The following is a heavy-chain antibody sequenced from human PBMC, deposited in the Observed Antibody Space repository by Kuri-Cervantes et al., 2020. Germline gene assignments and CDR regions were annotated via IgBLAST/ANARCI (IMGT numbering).Heavy chain of an antibody. V-gene: IGHV4-4*02. CDR3: ARARGTAGTFDY. CDR2: IYHSGST. Sequence: TLSLTSAVSGGAIRSRNWGSRVRQPRGKGLQWIGEIYHSGSTNYTPSLKSRVTISVVKSKNKFSLKLSSVTAADTAVYYCARARGTAGTFDYWGQGTLVTVSS. CDR1: GGAIRSRNW. J-gene: IGHJ4*02. D-gene: IGHD1-1*01.